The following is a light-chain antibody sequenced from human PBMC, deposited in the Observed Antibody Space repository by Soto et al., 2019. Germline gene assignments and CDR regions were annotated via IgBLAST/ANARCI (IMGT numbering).Light chain of an antibody. CDR3: QQYGTAPWT. V-gene: IGKV3-20*01. Sequence: EIVLTQSPATLSVSPGERATLSCRASQSVSGNLAWYQQKPGQSPRLLIYGASNRATGIPDRFSGSGSGTDFTLTISRLEPEDFAVYYCQQYGTAPWTFGQGTKVDI. CDR1: QSVSGN. CDR2: GAS. J-gene: IGKJ1*01.